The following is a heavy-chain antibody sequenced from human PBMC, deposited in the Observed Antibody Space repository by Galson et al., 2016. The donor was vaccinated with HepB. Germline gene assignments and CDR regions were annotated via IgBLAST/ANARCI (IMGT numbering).Heavy chain of an antibody. Sequence: SLRLSCAASGFTFSSHGIHWVRQAPGKGLEWVAVISYDGNTKYFADSVRGRFTTSRDNSKNTLYLQMNSPRTEDTAVYYCAKEGPYYDVLTGPMDVWGKGTTVTVSS. J-gene: IGHJ6*03. D-gene: IGHD3-9*01. CDR1: GFTFSSHG. V-gene: IGHV3-30*18. CDR3: AKEGPYYDVLTGPMDV. CDR2: ISYDGNTK.